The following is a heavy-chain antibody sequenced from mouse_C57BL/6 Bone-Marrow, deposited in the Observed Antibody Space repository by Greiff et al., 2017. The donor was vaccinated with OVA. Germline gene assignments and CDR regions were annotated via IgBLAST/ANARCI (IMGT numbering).Heavy chain of an antibody. CDR2: IAPSDSYI. D-gene: IGHD1-1*01. CDR1: GYTFTNYW. V-gene: IGHV1-59*01. CDR3: SHYGSRLDLHY. J-gene: IGHJ2*01. Sequence: QVQLQQPGAELVRPGTSVKLSCKASGYTFTNYWMHWVKQRPGQGLEWIGVIAPSDSYINYNQKFKGRATLTVDTSSSTAYMPLSSLTSEDSAVYSCSHYGSRLDLHYGGQGTALTVSS.